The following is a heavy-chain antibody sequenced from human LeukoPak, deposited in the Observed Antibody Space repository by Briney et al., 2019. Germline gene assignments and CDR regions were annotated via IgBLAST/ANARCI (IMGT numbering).Heavy chain of an antibody. V-gene: IGHV4-38-2*02. J-gene: IGHJ4*02. CDR3: ARDYWFGELFDY. CDR2: IYHSGST. D-gene: IGHD3-10*01. Sequence: SETLSLTCTVSGYSISSGYYWGWIRQPPGKGLEWIGSIYHSGSTYYNPSLKSRVTISVDTSKNQFSLKLTSVTAADTAVYYCARDYWFGELFDYWGQGTLVTVSS. CDR1: GYSISSGYY.